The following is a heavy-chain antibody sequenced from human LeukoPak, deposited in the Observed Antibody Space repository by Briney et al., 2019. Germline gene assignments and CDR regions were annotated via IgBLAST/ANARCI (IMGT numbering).Heavy chain of an antibody. D-gene: IGHD6-19*01. CDR2: IYSGGST. Sequence: GGSLRLSCAASGFTVSSNYMSWVRQAPGKGLEWVSVIYSGGSTYYADSMKGRFTISRDNAKNSLYLQMNSLRAEDTAVYYCARADGGLQWLVSYYYMDVWGKGTTVTVSS. J-gene: IGHJ6*03. V-gene: IGHV3-53*01. CDR3: ARADGGLQWLVSYYYMDV. CDR1: GFTVSSNY.